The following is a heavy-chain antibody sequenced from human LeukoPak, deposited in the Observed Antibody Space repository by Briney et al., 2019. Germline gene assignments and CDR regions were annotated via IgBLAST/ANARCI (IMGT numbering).Heavy chain of an antibody. CDR1: GFSFSDYW. CDR3: ARGRWSPGYFDL. Sequence: GGSLRLSCVASGFSFSDYWMHWVRHAPGKGPVWVSRIFSDGTGSAYAAFVKGRFTISRDNVKNTLFLQMHSLRAEDTALYYCARGRWSPGYFDLWGPGTLVTVSS. J-gene: IGHJ4*02. V-gene: IGHV3-74*01. D-gene: IGHD1-1*01. CDR2: IFSDGTGS.